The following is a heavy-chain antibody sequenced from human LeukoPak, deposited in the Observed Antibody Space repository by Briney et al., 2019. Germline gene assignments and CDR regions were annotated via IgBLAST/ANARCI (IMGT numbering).Heavy chain of an antibody. V-gene: IGHV3-48*03. Sequence: GGSLRLSCAASGFTFSSYEMNWVRQAPGRGLEWVSYISSSGSTIYYADSVKGRFTISRDNAKNSLYLQMNSLRAEDTAVYYCARVGWFEQALDYWGQGTLVAVSS. D-gene: IGHD3-10*01. CDR2: ISSSGSTI. J-gene: IGHJ4*02. CDR3: ARVGWFEQALDY. CDR1: GFTFSSYE.